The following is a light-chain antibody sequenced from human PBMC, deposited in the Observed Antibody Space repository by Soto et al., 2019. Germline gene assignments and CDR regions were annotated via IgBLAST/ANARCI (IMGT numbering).Light chain of an antibody. CDR2: AAS. J-gene: IGKJ4*02. CDR3: QQSYSIPLT. CDR1: QSISSY. V-gene: IGKV1-39*01. Sequence: DIQMTQSPSSLSASVGDRVTITCRASQSISSYLNWYQQKPGKAPKLLIHAASSLQSGVPSRFSGSGSGTHFTLTISSLQPEDFATYYCQQSYSIPLTFGGGTKVDIK.